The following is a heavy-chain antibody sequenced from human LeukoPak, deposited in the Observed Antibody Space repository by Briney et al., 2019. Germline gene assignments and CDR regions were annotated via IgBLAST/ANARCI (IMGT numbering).Heavy chain of an antibody. CDR3: ARDHTLYYDILTGHLNWFDP. D-gene: IGHD3-9*01. V-gene: IGHV4-61*02. CDR2: IYTSGST. J-gene: IGHJ5*02. Sequence: SQTLSLTCTVSGGSISSGSYYWSWIRQPAGKGLEWIGRIYTSGSTNYNPSLKSRVTISVDTSKNQFSLKLSSVTAADTAVYYCARDHTLYYDILTGHLNWFDPWGQGTLVTVSS. CDR1: GGSISSGSYY.